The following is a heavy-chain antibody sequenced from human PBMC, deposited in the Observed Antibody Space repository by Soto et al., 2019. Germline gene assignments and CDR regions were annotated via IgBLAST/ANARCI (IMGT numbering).Heavy chain of an antibody. Sequence: SVKVSCKASGGTFSSYAISWVRQAPGQGLEWMGGIIPIFGTANYAQKFQGRVTITADESTSTAYMELSSLRSEDTAVYYCATLYYDILTGPLDWGQGTLVTVSS. CDR1: GGTFSSYA. D-gene: IGHD3-9*01. CDR2: IIPIFGTA. CDR3: ATLYYDILTGPLD. J-gene: IGHJ4*02. V-gene: IGHV1-69*13.